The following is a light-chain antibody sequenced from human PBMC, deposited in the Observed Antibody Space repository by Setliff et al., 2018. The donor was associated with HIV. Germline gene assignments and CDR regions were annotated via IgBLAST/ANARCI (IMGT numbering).Light chain of an antibody. CDR3: QSYDSSLSGSV. V-gene: IGLV1-40*01. CDR1: TSNIGAGYD. J-gene: IGLJ2*01. CDR2: GNS. Sequence: QSVLTQPPSVSGAPGQRVTISCTGSTSNIGAGYDVHWYQQLPGTAPKLLIYGNSNRPSGVPDRFSGSKSGTSVSLAITGLQAEDEADYYCQSYDSSLSGSVFGGGTKVTVL.